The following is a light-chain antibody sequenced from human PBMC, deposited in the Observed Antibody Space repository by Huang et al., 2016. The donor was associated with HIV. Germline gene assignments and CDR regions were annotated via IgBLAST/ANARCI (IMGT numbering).Light chain of an antibody. CDR2: KAS. V-gene: IGKV1-5*03. CDR1: QSLSRW. CDR3: QQKSGPGYT. J-gene: IGKJ2*01. Sequence: DIQMTQSPSTVSASVGDRVTITCRASQSLSRWLAWYQQKPGKAPKLLIYKASSLESGVPSRFSGSGSGTEFTLTISSLQPDDFATYYCQQKSGPGYTFGQGTKLEIK.